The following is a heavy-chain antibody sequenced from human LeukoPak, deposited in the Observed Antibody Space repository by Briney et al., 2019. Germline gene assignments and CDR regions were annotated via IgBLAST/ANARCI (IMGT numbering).Heavy chain of an antibody. V-gene: IGHV3-23*02. CDR1: GFAFSNYG. Sequence: GGSLRLCFSAPGFAFSNYGINWVRQAPGKGLEWDSGFTGGGDTTFHGESVKGRFTISRDNHKNTLYLQVNSLRADDTAVYYCGRDARLMDFDNWGQGTLVTVPS. CDR3: GRDARLMDFDN. CDR2: FTGGGDTT. D-gene: IGHD2-8*01. J-gene: IGHJ4*02.